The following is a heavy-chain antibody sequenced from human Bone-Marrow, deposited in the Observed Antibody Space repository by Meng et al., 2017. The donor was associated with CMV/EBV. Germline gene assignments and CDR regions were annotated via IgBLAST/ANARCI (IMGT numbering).Heavy chain of an antibody. J-gene: IGHJ4*02. V-gene: IGHV4-39*07. Sequence: SVTLSLTCTVSGGSISSSSYYWDWIRQPPGKGLEWIGSIYYSGSTYYNPSLKSRVTISVDTSENQFSLKLSSVTAADTAVYYCAREATVSLAYYFDYWGQGTLVTVSS. D-gene: IGHD4-17*01. CDR3: AREATVSLAYYFDY. CDR2: IYYSGST. CDR1: GGSISSSSYY.